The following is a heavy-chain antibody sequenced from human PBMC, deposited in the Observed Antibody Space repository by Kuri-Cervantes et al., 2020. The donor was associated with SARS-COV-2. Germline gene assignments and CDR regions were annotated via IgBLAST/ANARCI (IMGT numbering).Heavy chain of an antibody. V-gene: IGHV1-69*13. CDR2: IIPIFGTA. D-gene: IGHD2-8*02. Sequence: SVKVSCKASGYTFTGYYMHWVRQAPGQGLEWMGGIIPIFGTANYAQKFQGRVTITADESTSTAYMELSSLRSEDTAVYYCAGVYWGRTPLYYYYMDVWGKGTTVTVSS. J-gene: IGHJ6*03. CDR1: GYTFTGYY. CDR3: AGVYWGRTPLYYYYMDV.